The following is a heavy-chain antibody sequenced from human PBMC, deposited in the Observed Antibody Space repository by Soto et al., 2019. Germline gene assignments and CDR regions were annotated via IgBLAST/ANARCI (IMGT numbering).Heavy chain of an antibody. V-gene: IGHV4-38-2*01. CDR1: GFFISRGNY. CDR2: IFHGGNT. J-gene: IGHJ3*01. D-gene: IGHD2-15*01. Sequence: SETLSLTYAVSGFFISRGNYWGWIRKPPGKGLEWIGSIFHGGNTYYNPSLKSQVTISVDMSKNQFSLKLNSVTAADTAVYYCARARWYDSFDVWGQGTVVTVSS. CDR3: ARARWYDSFDV.